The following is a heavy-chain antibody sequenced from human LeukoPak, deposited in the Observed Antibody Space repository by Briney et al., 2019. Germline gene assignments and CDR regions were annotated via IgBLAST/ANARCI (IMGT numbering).Heavy chain of an antibody. CDR1: GYTFTIYD. CDR3: ARGLITMVRGVIIERRDAFDI. V-gene: IGHV1-8*01. CDR2: MNPNSGNT. D-gene: IGHD3-10*01. Sequence: ASVKVSCKASGYTFTIYDINWVRQATGQGLEWMGWMNPNSGNTGYAQKFQGRVTMTRNTSISTAYMELSSLRSEDTAVYYCARGLITMVRGVIIERRDAFDIWGQGTMVTVSS. J-gene: IGHJ3*02.